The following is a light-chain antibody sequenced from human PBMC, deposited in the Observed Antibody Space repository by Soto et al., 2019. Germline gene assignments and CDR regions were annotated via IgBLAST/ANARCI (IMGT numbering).Light chain of an antibody. V-gene: IGKV3D-15*01. CDR2: GAA. CDR1: QSVFSS. Sequence: EIVMTQSPATLSVSPGERVTLSCRASQSVFSSLAWYQQKPGQAPRLLIYGAATRAADIPARFSGSGSGTDFTLTISSLEPEDFAVYYCQQRARWPSFGQGTKLEIK. J-gene: IGKJ2*01. CDR3: QQRARWPS.